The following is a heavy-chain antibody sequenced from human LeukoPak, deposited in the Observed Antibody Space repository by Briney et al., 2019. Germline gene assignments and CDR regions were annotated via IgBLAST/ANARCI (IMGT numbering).Heavy chain of an antibody. J-gene: IGHJ5*02. V-gene: IGHV4-31*03. CDR3: ARVTVVTEDNWFDP. Sequence: PSETLSLTCTVSGGSISSGGYYWSWIRQHPGKGLEWIGYIYYSGGTYYNPSLKSRVTISVDTSKNQFSLKLSSVTAADTAVYYCARVTVVTEDNWFDPWGQGTLVTVSS. CDR2: IYYSGGT. D-gene: IGHD4-23*01. CDR1: GGSISSGGYY.